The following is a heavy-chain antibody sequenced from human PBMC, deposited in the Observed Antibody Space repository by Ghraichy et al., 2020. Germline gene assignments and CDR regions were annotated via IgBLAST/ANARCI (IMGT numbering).Heavy chain of an antibody. D-gene: IGHD3-10*01. V-gene: IGHV3-21*01. CDR1: GFTFSNYN. CDR3: ARGSGSGLYNSYYFDH. Sequence: GGSLRLSCAASGFTFSNYNMNWVRQAPGKGLEWVSSISSGSTYIYFADSVKGRFTVSRDNAKNSLYLQMNSLRVDDTAVYYCARGSGSGLYNSYYFDHWGQGTLFSVSS. CDR2: ISSGSTYI. J-gene: IGHJ4*02.